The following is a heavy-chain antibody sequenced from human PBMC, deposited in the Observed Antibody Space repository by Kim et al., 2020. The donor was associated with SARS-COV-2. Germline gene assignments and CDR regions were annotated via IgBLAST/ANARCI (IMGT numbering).Heavy chain of an antibody. CDR1: GGTFSSDA. V-gene: IGHV1-69*04. D-gene: IGHD6-25*01. Sequence: SVKVSCKPSGGTFSSDAITWVRQAPGQRPEWMGRVIPAIDTANYAQNFQGRVTIIADKSTTTSYIELSSLMSEDTAIYYCAKGSAASGGLDGLTEWGQG. CDR2: VIPAIDTA. CDR3: AKGSAASGGLDGLTE. J-gene: IGHJ4*02.